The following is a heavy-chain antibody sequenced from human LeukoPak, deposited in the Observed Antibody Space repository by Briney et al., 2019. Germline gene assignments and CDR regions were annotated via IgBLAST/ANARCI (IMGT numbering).Heavy chain of an antibody. CDR2: INPNSGGT. J-gene: IGHJ5*02. CDR1: GYTFTGYY. V-gene: IGHV1-2*02. Sequence: ASVKVSCKASGYTFTGYYMHWVRQAPGQGLEWMGWINPNSGGTNYAQKFQGRVTMTRDTSISTAYMELSRLRSDDTAVYYCARDKGHCRSTSCLSFDPWGQGTLVTVSS. D-gene: IGHD2-2*01. CDR3: ARDKGHCRSTSCLSFDP.